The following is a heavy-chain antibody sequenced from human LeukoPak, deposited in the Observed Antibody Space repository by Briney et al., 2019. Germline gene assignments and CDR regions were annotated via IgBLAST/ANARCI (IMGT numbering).Heavy chain of an antibody. CDR2: IYSGGST. D-gene: IGHD2-2*02. Sequence: PGGSLRLSCAASGFTVSSNYMSWVRQAPGKGLEWVSVIYSGGSTYYADSVKGRFTISRDNSKNTLYLQMNSLRAEDTAVYYCARDHHVVVPAAIPLGYMDVWGKGTTVTVSS. J-gene: IGHJ6*03. CDR1: GFTVSSNY. CDR3: ARDHHVVVPAAIPLGYMDV. V-gene: IGHV3-66*01.